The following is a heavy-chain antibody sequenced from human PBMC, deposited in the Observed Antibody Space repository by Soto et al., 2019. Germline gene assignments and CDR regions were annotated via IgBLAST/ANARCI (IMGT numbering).Heavy chain of an antibody. V-gene: IGHV4-61*01. CDR2: IYHSGST. J-gene: IGHJ4*02. CDR1: GGSVSTNSYY. CDR3: ASINWSGSSWYYFDY. Sequence: SETLFLTCSVSGGSVSTNSYYWSWIRQPPGKGLEWIGYIYHSGSTNYKSSLKSRVTMSVDTSKNQFSLQLTSVTAADTAVYYCASINWSGSSWYYFDYWGQGTLVTVSS. D-gene: IGHD6-13*01.